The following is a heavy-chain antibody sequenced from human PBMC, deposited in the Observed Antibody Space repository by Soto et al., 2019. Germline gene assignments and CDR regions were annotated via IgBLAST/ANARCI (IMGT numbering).Heavy chain of an antibody. Sequence: KPSETLSLTCAISGGSIISSNWWTWVRQPPGKGLEWIGDIYHSGTTNYNPSLNSRVTISLDKPKDHFSLKLTSVTAADTAVYYCGRAPGLVRGVRNWGQGTLVTVSS. D-gene: IGHD3-10*01. J-gene: IGHJ4*02. CDR1: GGSIISSNW. V-gene: IGHV4-4*02. CDR2: IYHSGTT. CDR3: GRAPGLVRGVRN.